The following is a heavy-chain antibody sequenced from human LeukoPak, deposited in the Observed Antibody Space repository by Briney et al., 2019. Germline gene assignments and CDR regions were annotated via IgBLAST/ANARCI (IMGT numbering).Heavy chain of an antibody. CDR3: ARDRGGVDEGALDY. CDR2: INPNSGGT. D-gene: IGHD1-26*01. V-gene: IGHV1-2*02. J-gene: IGHJ4*02. CDR1: GYTFTGYY. Sequence: GASVKVSCKASGYTFTGYYMHWVRQAPGQGLEWMGWINPNSGGTNYAQKFQGRVTMTRDTSISTAYMELSRLRSDDTAVYYCARDRGGVDEGALDYWGQGTLVTVSS.